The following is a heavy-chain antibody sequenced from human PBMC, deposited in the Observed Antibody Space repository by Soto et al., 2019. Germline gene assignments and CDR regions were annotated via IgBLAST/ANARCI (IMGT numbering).Heavy chain of an antibody. D-gene: IGHD3-3*01. J-gene: IGHJ6*02. CDR1: GGSISSYY. CDR2: IYYSGST. CDR3: ARIITYYDFWSPDYYYYGMDV. V-gene: IGHV4-59*01. Sequence: PSETLSLTCTVSGGSISSYYWSWIRQPPGKGLEWIGYIYYSGSTNYNPSLKSRVTISVDTSKNQFSLKLSSVTAADTAVYYCARIITYYDFWSPDYYYYGMDVWGQGTTVTVSS.